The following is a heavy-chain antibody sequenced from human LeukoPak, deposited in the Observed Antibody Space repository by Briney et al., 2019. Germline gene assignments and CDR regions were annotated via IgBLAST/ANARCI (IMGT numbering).Heavy chain of an antibody. V-gene: IGHV1-69*13. CDR2: IIPIFGTA. CDR3: ARDGYNKHHFDY. Sequence: GASVKVSCKASGYTLISYAMNWVRQAPGQGLEWMGGIIPIFGTANYAQKFQGRVTITADESTSTAYMELSSLRSEDTAVYYCARDGYNKHHFDYWGQGTLVTVSS. J-gene: IGHJ4*02. D-gene: IGHD5-24*01. CDR1: GYTLISYA.